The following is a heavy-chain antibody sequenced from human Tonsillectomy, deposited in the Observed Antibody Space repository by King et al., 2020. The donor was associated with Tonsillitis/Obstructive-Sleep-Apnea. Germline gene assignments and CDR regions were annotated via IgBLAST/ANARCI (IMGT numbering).Heavy chain of an antibody. CDR1: GFTLSSYA. J-gene: IGHJ4*02. D-gene: IGHD6-6*01. CDR2: MSYDGTSK. V-gene: IGHV3-30-3*02. CDR3: AKSRGSSSGFDFFFDY. Sequence: VQLVESGGGVVQPGRSLRLSCAASGFTLSSYAMHWVRQAPGKGLEGVAVMSYDGTSKYYADSVKGRFTVASDKSKNTLDLQMNSLRGEDTAVYYCAKSRGSSSGFDFFFDYWGQGTLVTVSS.